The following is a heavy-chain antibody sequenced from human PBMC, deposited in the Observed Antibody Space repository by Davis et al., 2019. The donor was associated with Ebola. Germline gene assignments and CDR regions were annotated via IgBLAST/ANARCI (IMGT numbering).Heavy chain of an antibody. CDR3: TRRDYDILTGYYYYGMDV. V-gene: IGHV3-73*01. CDR2: IRSKANSYAT. J-gene: IGHJ6*02. Sequence: GESLKISCAASGFTFSGSAMHWVRQASGKGLEWVGRIRSKANSYATAYAASVKARFTISRDDSKNTAYLQMNSLKTEDTAVYYCTRRDYDILTGYYYYGMDVWGQGTTVTVSS. D-gene: IGHD3-9*01. CDR1: GFTFSGSA.